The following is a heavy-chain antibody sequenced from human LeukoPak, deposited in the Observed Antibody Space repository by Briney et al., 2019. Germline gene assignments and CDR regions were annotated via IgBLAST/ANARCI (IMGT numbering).Heavy chain of an antibody. CDR2: IYYSGST. CDR1: GGSISSYY. J-gene: IGHJ4*02. V-gene: IGHV4-59*01. D-gene: IGHD2-2*01. CDR3: ASLGYCSSTTCYATLDY. Sequence: SSETLSLTCTVSGGSISSYYWSWIRQPPGKGLEWIGYIYYSGSTNYNPSLKSRVTISVDTSKNQFSLKLSSVTAADTAVYYCASLGYCSSTTCYATLDYWGQGTLVTVSS.